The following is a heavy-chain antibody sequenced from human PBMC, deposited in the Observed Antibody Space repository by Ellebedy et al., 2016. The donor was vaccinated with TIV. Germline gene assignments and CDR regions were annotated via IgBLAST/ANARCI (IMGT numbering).Heavy chain of an antibody. J-gene: IGHJ6*02. V-gene: IGHV1-18*01. CDR3: ARGVTAWELLGPRHYGMDV. Sequence: ASVKVSXKASGYTFTSYGISWVRQAPGQGLEWMGWISAYNGNTNYAQKLQGRVTMTTDTSTSTAYMELRSLRSDDTAVYYCARGVTAWELLGPRHYGMDVWGQGTTVTVSS. CDR1: GYTFTSYG. D-gene: IGHD1-26*01. CDR2: ISAYNGNT.